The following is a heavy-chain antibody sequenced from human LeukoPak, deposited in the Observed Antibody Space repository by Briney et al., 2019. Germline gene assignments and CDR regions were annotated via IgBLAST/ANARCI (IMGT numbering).Heavy chain of an antibody. CDR1: GFTFSSYS. V-gene: IGHV3-21*01. Sequence: GGSLRLSCAASGFTFSSYSMNWVRQAPGKGLEWVSSISSSSSYIYYADSVKGRFTISRDNAKNSLYLQMNSLRAEDTAVYYCARARIVGATVRYFDYWGQRTLVTVSS. J-gene: IGHJ4*02. CDR3: ARARIVGATVRYFDY. CDR2: ISSSSSYI. D-gene: IGHD1-26*01.